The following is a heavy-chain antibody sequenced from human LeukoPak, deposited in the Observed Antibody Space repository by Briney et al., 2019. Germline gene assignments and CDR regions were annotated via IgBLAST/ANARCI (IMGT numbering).Heavy chain of an antibody. CDR2: IIPILGIA. CDR1: GGTLSSYA. J-gene: IGHJ4*02. V-gene: IGHV1-69*04. CDR3: ARHNCGGDCYSGSFDY. D-gene: IGHD2-21*02. Sequence: SVKVSCKASGGTLSSYAISRVRQAPGQGLEWMGRIIPILGIANYAQKFQGRVTITADKSTSTAYMELSSLRSEDTAVYYCARHNCGGDCYSGSFDYWGQGTLVTVSS.